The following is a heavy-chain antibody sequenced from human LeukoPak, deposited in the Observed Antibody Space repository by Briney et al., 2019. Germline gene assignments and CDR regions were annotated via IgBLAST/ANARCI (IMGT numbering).Heavy chain of an antibody. J-gene: IGHJ4*02. Sequence: PSETLSLTCAVSGGSISSGGYSWSWIRQPPEKGLEWIGYIYHSGSTYYNPSLKSRVTISVDRSKNQFSLKLSSATAADTAVYYCARGKIQLWAFDYWGQGTLVTVSS. CDR1: GGSISSGGYS. V-gene: IGHV4-30-2*01. CDR3: ARGKIQLWAFDY. D-gene: IGHD5-18*01. CDR2: IYHSGST.